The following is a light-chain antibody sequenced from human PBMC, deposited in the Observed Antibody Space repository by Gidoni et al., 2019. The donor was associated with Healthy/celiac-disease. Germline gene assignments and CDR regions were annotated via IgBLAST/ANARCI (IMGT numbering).Light chain of an antibody. Sequence: SYELTQPPSVSVSPGQTASITCSGDKLGDKYACWYQQKPGPSPVLVIYQDSKRPSGFPERFSGSNSGNTATLTISGTQAMDEADYYCQAWDSSTASRVFGGGTKLTVL. V-gene: IGLV3-1*01. CDR3: QAWDSSTASRV. J-gene: IGLJ3*02. CDR1: KLGDKY. CDR2: QDS.